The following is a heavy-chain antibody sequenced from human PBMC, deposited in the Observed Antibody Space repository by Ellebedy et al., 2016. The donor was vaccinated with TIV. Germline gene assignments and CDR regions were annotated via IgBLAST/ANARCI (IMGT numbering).Heavy chain of an antibody. D-gene: IGHD3-3*02. J-gene: IGHJ5*02. V-gene: IGHV3-30*18. CDR2: ISNDGSDI. CDR1: GLTFSTYA. Sequence: GGSLRLXXAAPGLTFSTYAMHWVRQAPGKGLGWVAVISNDGSDIVFEDSVKGRFTISRDNSKKILYLQMNSLRPEDTAVYYCVKDRHFSGHQPTSWGQGTLVTVSS. CDR3: VKDRHFSGHQPTS.